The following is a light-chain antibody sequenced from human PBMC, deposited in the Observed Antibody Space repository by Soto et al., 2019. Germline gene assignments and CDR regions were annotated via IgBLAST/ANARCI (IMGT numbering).Light chain of an antibody. CDR1: QSVSSSY. CDR3: QQFSSYPLT. J-gene: IGKJ4*01. Sequence: EIVLTQAPGTLSLSPGERATLSCRASQSVSSSYLAWYQQKRGQAPSLLIYAASSRATGVPDRFSGGGSGADFTLTISRLEPEDFAVYYCQQFSSYPLTFGGGTKVDIK. CDR2: AAS. V-gene: IGKV3-20*01.